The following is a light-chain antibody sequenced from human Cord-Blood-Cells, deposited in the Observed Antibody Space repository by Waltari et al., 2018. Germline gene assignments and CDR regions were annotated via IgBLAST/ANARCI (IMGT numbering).Light chain of an antibody. CDR2: KDS. V-gene: IGLV3-25*03. CDR1: ALPTQY. J-gene: IGLJ2*01. CDR3: QSADSSGTVV. Sequence: SYELTQPPSVSVSPGQTARITCSGDALPTQYANWYQQKPGQPPVLVIYKDSERPSGIPERFSGSSSGTTVTLTISGVQAEDEADYYCQSADSSGTVVFGGGTKLTVL.